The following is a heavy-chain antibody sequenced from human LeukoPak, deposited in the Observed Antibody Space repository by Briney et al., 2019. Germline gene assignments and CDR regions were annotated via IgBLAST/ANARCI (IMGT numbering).Heavy chain of an antibody. V-gene: IGHV4-61*02. Sequence: SETLSLTCTASGGSISSGSYYWSWIRQPAGKGLEWIGRIYTSGSTNYNPSLKSRVTISVDTSTNQFSLRLRSVTAADTAVYYCARGRVAYSAYYFDYWGRGTLVTVSS. CDR1: GGSISSGSYY. J-gene: IGHJ4*02. CDR3: ARGRVAYSAYYFDY. D-gene: IGHD2-15*01. CDR2: IYTSGST.